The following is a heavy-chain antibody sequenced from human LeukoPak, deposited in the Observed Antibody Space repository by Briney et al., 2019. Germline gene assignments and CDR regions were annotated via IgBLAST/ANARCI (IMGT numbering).Heavy chain of an antibody. V-gene: IGHV3-30*02. CDR3: ASWDYDILTGYYSYYFDY. CDR1: GFTFSSYG. J-gene: IGHJ4*02. D-gene: IGHD3-9*01. CDR2: IRYDGSNE. Sequence: GGSLRLSCAASGFTFSSYGMHWVRQAPGKGLEWVSFIRYDGSNEYYAVSVKRRFTLSRDNAKNSLYLQMNSLRPEDTAVYYGASWDYDILTGYYSYYFDYWGQGTLVTVSS.